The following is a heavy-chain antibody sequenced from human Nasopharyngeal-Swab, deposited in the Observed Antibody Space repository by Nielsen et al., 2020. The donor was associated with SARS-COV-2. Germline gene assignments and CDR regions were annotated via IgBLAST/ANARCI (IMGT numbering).Heavy chain of an antibody. CDR3: AKDPRNTAMVNYFDY. D-gene: IGHD5-18*01. Sequence: GGSLRLSCAASGFTFSSYAMSWVRQAPGKGLEWVSAISSSGGSTYYADSVKGRFTISRDNSKNTLYLQMNSLRAEDTAVYYCAKDPRNTAMVNYFDYWGQGTLVTVSS. CDR2: ISSSGGST. J-gene: IGHJ4*02. V-gene: IGHV3-23*01. CDR1: GFTFSSYA.